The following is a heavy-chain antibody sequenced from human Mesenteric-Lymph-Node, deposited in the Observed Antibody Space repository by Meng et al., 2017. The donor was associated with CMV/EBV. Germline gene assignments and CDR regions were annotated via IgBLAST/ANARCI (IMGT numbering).Heavy chain of an antibody. V-gene: IGHV3-23*01. CDR1: GFTFSSYA. CDR2: ISGSGGSI. CDR3: ASLGCSSTRCDDY. J-gene: IGHJ4*02. Sequence: AASGFTFSSYAMNWVRQAPGKGLEWVSTISGSGGSIYYADSVKGRFTISRDNSKNTLYLQMNSLRAEDTAIYYCASLGCSSTRCDDYWGQGTLVTVSS. D-gene: IGHD2-2*01.